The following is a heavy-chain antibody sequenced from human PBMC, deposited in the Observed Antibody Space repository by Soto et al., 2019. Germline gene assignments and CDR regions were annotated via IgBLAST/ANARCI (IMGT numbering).Heavy chain of an antibody. Sequence: QVQLVESGGGVVQPGRSLRLSCAASGFTFSSYGMHWVRQDPGKGLEWVALISYDGSNKFYADSVKGRFTISRDNSKNTLYLQMHSLSAEDTAVYYCAKEGYCGGDCYTFDYWGQGTLVTVSS. CDR1: GFTFSSYG. J-gene: IGHJ4*02. V-gene: IGHV3-30*18. CDR3: AKEGYCGGDCYTFDY. CDR2: ISYDGSNK. D-gene: IGHD2-21*02.